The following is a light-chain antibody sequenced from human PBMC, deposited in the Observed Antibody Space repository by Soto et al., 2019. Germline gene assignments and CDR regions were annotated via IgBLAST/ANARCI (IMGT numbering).Light chain of an antibody. CDR3: QQSFSTPYT. V-gene: IGKV1-39*01. CDR2: AAS. J-gene: IGKJ2*01. Sequence: DIQMTQSPSSLSASIGDRVTITCRTSHNISSHLNWYQQKPGKAPKLLIYAASSLQGGVPSGLSGSGSGTDFTLTITSLQPEDFATYYCQQSFSTPYTFGQGTKLQIK. CDR1: HNISSH.